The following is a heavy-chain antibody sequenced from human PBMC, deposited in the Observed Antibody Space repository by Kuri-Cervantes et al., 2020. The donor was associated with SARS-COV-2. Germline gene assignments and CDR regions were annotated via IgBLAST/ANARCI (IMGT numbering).Heavy chain of an antibody. D-gene: IGHD2-2*01. CDR3: VRVGTAESWGAFDI. J-gene: IGHJ3*02. Sequence: GGSLRLSCAASGFTFSFDDMHRVRQATGKGLEWVSAIGPVGDTYYAGSVKGRFTISRENAKNSLNLQMNSLRAEDTAVYYCVRVGTAESWGAFDIWGQGTMVTVSS. CDR1: GFTFSFDD. V-gene: IGHV3-13*01. CDR2: IGPVGDT.